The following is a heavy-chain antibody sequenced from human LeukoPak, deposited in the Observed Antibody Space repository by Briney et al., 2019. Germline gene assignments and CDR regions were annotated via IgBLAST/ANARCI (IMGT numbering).Heavy chain of an antibody. J-gene: IGHJ3*02. CDR2: IYTSGST. V-gene: IGHV4-61*02. CDR3: ARGGTDGAFDI. CDR1: GGSISSGSYY. Sequence: SETLSLTCTVSGGSISSGSYYWSWIRQPAGKGLEWIGRIYTSGSTNYNPSLKSRVIISVDTSKNQFSLKLSSVTAADTAVYYCARGGTDGAFDIWGQGTMVTVSS. D-gene: IGHD5-24*01.